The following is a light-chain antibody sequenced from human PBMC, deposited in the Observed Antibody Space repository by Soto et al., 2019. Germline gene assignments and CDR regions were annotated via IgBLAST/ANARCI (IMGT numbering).Light chain of an antibody. Sequence: QSALTQPASVSGSPGQSITISCTGTNSDVGAYNYVSWYQQHPGKAPKVMISEVSNRPSGVSNRFSGSKSGNTASLTISGLQAEDEADYYCSSYTTSDSYVFGSGTKVTVL. V-gene: IGLV2-14*01. J-gene: IGLJ1*01. CDR1: NSDVGAYNY. CDR2: EVS. CDR3: SSYTTSDSYV.